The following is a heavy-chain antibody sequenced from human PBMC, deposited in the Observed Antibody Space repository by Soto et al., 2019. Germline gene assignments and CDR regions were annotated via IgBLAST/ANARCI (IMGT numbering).Heavy chain of an antibody. V-gene: IGHV4-34*01. CDR2: INHSGST. Sequence: PSETLSLTCAVYGGSFSGYYWTWIRQPPGTGLEWIGEINHSGSTNYNPSLKSRVTISVDTSKNQFSLKLTSVTAEDTAVYYCAGGTYYFDYCGQGTLVTVSS. CDR1: GGSFSGYY. J-gene: IGHJ4*02. CDR3: AGGTYYFDY.